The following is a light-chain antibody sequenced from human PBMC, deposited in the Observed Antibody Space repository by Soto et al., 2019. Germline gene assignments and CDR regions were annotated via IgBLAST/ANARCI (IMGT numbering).Light chain of an antibody. Sequence: QSALTQPRSVSGSPGQSVTISCTGTSSDVGGYNYVSWYQQHPGKAPKVMIYDVSERPSGVPDRFSGSKSGNTASLTISGLPEEEEADYYCCSYAGSPRYVLGTGTKVTVL. V-gene: IGLV2-11*01. CDR2: DVS. CDR1: SSDVGGYNY. CDR3: CSYAGSPRYV. J-gene: IGLJ1*01.